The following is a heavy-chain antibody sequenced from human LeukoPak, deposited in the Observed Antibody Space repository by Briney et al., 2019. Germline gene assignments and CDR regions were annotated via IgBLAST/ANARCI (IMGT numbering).Heavy chain of an antibody. CDR3: SRDRGAYDHYDY. CDR1: GFTFGDYA. V-gene: IGHV3-49*01. CDR2: IRSKAYGETA. J-gene: IGHJ4*02. D-gene: IGHD5-12*01. Sequence: GGSLRLSCTASGFTFGDYAMSWIRQAPGKGLEWVGFIRSKAYGETADYAASVKGRFTISRDGSKAIAYLQMNSLKTEDTAVYHCSRDRGAYDHYDYWGQGTLVTVSS.